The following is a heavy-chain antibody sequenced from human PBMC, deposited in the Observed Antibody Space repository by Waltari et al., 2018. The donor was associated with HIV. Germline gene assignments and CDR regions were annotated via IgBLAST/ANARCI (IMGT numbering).Heavy chain of an antibody. CDR2: IRFDGITK. Sequence: QVQLVESGGGVVQSGRSLRLYCATSGFNSNQSALHWVRQAQGKGLEWLAFIRFDGITKFYIESVKGRFIISRDKSKKTLYLQMNSLRPDDTAVYYCAKDLKTLVRGGGLDPWGQGTLVTVSS. D-gene: IGHD3-10*01. CDR3: AKDLKTLVRGGGLDP. V-gene: IGHV3-30*02. CDR1: GFNSNQSA. J-gene: IGHJ5*02.